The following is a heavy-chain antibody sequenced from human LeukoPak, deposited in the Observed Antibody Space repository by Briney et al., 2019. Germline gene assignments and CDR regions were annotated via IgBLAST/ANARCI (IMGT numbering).Heavy chain of an antibody. CDR3: AGHHPRNTVDF. CDR2: ISYSGST. J-gene: IGHJ4*02. D-gene: IGHD2/OR15-2a*01. CDR1: GGSISSTRYY. V-gene: IGHV4-39*01. Sequence: SETLSLTCTVSGGSISSTRYYWGWIRQPLGKGLEWIASISYSGSTYYNPSLKSRVTIFVDTFKNQFSLKLSSVTAADTAVYYCAGHHPRNTVDFWGQGTLVTVSS.